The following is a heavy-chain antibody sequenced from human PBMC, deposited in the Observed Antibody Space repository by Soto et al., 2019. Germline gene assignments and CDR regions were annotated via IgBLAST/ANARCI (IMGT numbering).Heavy chain of an antibody. J-gene: IGHJ4*02. V-gene: IGHV3-23*01. CDR2: ISAGAGTA. D-gene: IGHD6-6*01. Sequence: GGSLRLSCAASGFTFNSYAMSWVRQAPGKGLEWVSGISAGAGTAYYADSVKGRFTISRDNSRNTLYLQMNALRAEDTAVYYCAKDYRPSIAARSFCDHWGQGTLVTVSS. CDR3: AKDYRPSIAARSFCDH. CDR1: GFTFNSYA.